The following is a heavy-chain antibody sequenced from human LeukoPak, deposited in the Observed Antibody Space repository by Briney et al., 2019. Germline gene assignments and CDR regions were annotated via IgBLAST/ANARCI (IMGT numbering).Heavy chain of an antibody. CDR3: ARNTGYHYAYFDY. V-gene: IGHV4-59*01. J-gene: IGHJ4*02. CDR1: GGYISSDY. CDR2: IFNSGST. Sequence: SETLSLTCTVSGGYISSDYWSWIRQPPGKGLEWIGYIFNSGSTIYNPSLKSRVTISVDTSKNQFSLKLSSVTAADTAVYYCARNTGYHYAYFDYWGQGTLVTVSS. D-gene: IGHD3-22*01.